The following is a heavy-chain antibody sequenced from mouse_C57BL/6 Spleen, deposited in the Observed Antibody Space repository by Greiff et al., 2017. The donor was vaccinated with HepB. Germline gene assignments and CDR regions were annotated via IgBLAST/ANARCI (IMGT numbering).Heavy chain of an antibody. V-gene: IGHV1-69*01. Sequence: QVHVKQPGAELVMPGASVKLSCKASGYTFTSYWMHWVKQRPGQGLEWIGEIDPSDSYTNYNQKFKGKSTLTVDKSSSTAYMQLSSLTSEDSAVYYCARGTTVAPYFDVWGTGTTVTVSS. CDR2: IDPSDSYT. CDR1: GYTFTSYW. D-gene: IGHD1-1*01. CDR3: ARGTTVAPYFDV. J-gene: IGHJ1*03.